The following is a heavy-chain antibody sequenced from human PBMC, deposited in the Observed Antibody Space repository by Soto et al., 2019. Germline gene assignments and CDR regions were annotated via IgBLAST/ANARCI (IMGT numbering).Heavy chain of an antibody. CDR2: ISAYNGNT. Sequence: ASVKVSCKASGYTFTSYGISWVRQAPGQGREWMGWISAYNGNTNYAQKLQGRVTMTTDTSTSTAYMELRSLRSDDTAVYYCARFGPMYYYASYYYYYYCMDVWGQGXTVTVSS. CDR3: ARFGPMYYYASYYYYYYCMDV. D-gene: IGHD3-10*01. J-gene: IGHJ6*02. CDR1: GYTFTSYG. V-gene: IGHV1-18*04.